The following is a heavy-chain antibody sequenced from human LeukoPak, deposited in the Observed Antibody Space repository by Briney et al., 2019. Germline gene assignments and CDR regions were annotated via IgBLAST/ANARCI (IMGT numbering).Heavy chain of an antibody. CDR1: GGTFSSYA. Sequence: SVKVSCKASGGTFSSYAISWVRQAPGQGLEWMGGIIPIFGTANYAQKFQGRVTITTDESTSTAYMELSSLRSEDTAVYYCARDETIAAAGTGWGQGTLVTVSP. CDR2: IIPIFGTA. D-gene: IGHD6-13*01. V-gene: IGHV1-69*05. J-gene: IGHJ4*02. CDR3: ARDETIAAAGTG.